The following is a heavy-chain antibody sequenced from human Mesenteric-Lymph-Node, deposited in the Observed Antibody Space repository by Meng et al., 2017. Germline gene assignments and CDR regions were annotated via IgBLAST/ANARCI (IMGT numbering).Heavy chain of an antibody. CDR2: IHFLGST. J-gene: IGHJ5*02. CDR3: VRRRNGASSLFDV. Sequence: QVQLHQWGAVLLKPSEPLSLTCTVSGGSLSGYYWSWIRQAPEKGLEFIGDIHFLGSTTYMPSLRSRLTLSRDTSKNQISLTLKSVTAADTATYYCVRRRNGASSLFDVWGPGALVTVSS. V-gene: IGHV4-34*01. D-gene: IGHD2-2*01. CDR1: GGSLSGYY.